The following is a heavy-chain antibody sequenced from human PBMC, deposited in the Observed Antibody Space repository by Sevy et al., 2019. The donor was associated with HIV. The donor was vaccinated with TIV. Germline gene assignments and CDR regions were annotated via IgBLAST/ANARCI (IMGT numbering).Heavy chain of an antibody. D-gene: IGHD2-21*01. CDR1: GFTFNTYS. CDR3: ARCPGHHSIDY. CDR2: IGTAAGVT. J-gene: IGHJ4*02. Sequence: GGSLRLSCAASGFTFNTYSLIWVRQTPGKGLEWLSFIGTAAGVTYYADSVKGRFTISRDNAKNSLYLQMNSLRDEDTAVYYCARCPGHHSIDYWGQGTLVTVSS. V-gene: IGHV3-48*02.